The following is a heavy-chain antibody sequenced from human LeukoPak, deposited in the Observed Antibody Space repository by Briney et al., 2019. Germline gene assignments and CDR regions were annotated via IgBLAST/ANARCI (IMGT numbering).Heavy chain of an antibody. J-gene: IGHJ3*02. V-gene: IGHV4-59*11. D-gene: IGHD4-17*01. CDR2: ISYIGST. CDR1: TDSFSSHY. CDR3: ARDVVTVTKGFDI. Sequence: SETLSLTCAVSTDSFSSHYWTWIRQPPGKGLEWIGYISYIGSTNYNPSLKSRVTISIDTSKNQFSLKLSSVTAADTAVYYCARDVVTVTKGFDIWGQGTMVSVSS.